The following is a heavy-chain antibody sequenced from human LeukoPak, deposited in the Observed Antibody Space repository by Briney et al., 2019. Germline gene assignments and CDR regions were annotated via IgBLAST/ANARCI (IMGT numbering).Heavy chain of an antibody. D-gene: IGHD4-17*01. CDR3: ARGRGAYGDRRGIDY. CDR1: GGSISSGGYY. Sequence: PSETLSLTCTVSGGSISSGGYYWSWIRQHPGKGLEWIGYIYYSGSTYYNPSLKSRVTISVDTSKNQFSLKLSSVTAADTAVYYCARGRGAYGDRRGIDYWGQGTLVTVSS. CDR2: IYYSGST. V-gene: IGHV4-31*03. J-gene: IGHJ4*02.